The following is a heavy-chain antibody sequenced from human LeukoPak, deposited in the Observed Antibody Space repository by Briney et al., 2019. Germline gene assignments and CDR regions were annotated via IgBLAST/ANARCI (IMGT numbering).Heavy chain of an antibody. CDR2: INAGNGDT. Sequence: ASVKVSCKASGYTFTSYAMHWVRQAPGQRLEWMGWINAGNGDTKYSQEFQGRGTITRDTSANTAYMQLSSLRSEDMAVYYCARDPLQYHDLLTGSQPQYYFDFWGQGTLVTVSS. CDR1: GYTFTSYA. D-gene: IGHD3-9*01. J-gene: IGHJ4*02. V-gene: IGHV1-3*03. CDR3: ARDPLQYHDLLTGSQPQYYFDF.